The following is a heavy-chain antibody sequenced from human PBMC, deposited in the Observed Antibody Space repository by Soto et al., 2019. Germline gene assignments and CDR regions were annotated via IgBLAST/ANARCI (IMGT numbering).Heavy chain of an antibody. CDR3: ARAPQYYDFWSGPPRYYYMDV. Sequence: SETLSLTCTVSGGSISSYYWSWIRQPPGKGLEWIGYIYYSGSTNYNPSLKSRVTISVDTSKNQFSLKLSSVTAADTAVYYCARAPQYYDFWSGPPRYYYMDVRGKGTTVTVSS. J-gene: IGHJ6*03. CDR1: GGSISSYY. V-gene: IGHV4-59*01. CDR2: IYYSGST. D-gene: IGHD3-3*01.